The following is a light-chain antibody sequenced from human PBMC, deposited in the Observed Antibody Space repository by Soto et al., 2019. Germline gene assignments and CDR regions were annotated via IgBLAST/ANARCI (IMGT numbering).Light chain of an antibody. CDR3: ATWNDSLSGLHVV. Sequence: QYVLTQPPSASGTPGQRGTISCSGSSSNIGSNYVYWYHQLPGTAPKLLIFRNNLRPSGVPDRFSGSKSGTSASLAISGLRSEDEADYYCATWNDSLSGLHVVFGGGTQLTVL. CDR2: RNN. V-gene: IGLV1-47*01. J-gene: IGLJ7*01. CDR1: SSNIGSNY.